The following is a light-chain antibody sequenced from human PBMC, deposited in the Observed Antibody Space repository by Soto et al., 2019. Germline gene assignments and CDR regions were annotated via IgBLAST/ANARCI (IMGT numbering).Light chain of an antibody. CDR2: DTS. CDR3: LHHDSYPHT. V-gene: IGKV1-17*03. J-gene: IGKJ2*01. CDR1: QDISRF. Sequence: QMTQSPSAMSASVGDRVTITCRASQDISRFVAWFQQQPGKAPARPIYDTSTLLVGVPSRFSGGGAGTEFTLEIRDLHPEDIATYYCLHHDSYPHTCGQGTKLEIK.